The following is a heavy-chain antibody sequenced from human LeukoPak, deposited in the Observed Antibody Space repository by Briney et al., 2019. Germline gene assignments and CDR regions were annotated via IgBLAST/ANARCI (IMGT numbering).Heavy chain of an antibody. CDR1: GFTFSSYW. CDR3: ASVGKAIVAERFDP. D-gene: IGHD3-22*01. J-gene: IGHJ5*02. Sequence: GGSLRLSCAASGFTFSSYWMSWVRQAPGKGLEWVANIKQDGSEKYYVDSVKGRFTISRDGAKNSLYLQMNSLRAEDTAVYYCASVGKAIVAERFDPWGQGTLVTVSS. CDR2: IKQDGSEK. V-gene: IGHV3-7*01.